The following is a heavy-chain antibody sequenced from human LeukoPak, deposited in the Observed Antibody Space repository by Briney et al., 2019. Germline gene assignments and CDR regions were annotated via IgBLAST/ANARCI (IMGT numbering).Heavy chain of an antibody. Sequence: PSETLSLTCTVSGGSISSYYWSWIRQPPGKGLEWIGYIYYSGSTNYNPSLKSRVTISVDTSKNQFSLKLSSVTAADTAVYYCARDIVVVVAATPYWFDPWGQGTLVTVSS. J-gene: IGHJ5*02. V-gene: IGHV4-59*01. CDR3: ARDIVVVVAATPYWFDP. D-gene: IGHD2-15*01. CDR1: GGSISSYY. CDR2: IYYSGST.